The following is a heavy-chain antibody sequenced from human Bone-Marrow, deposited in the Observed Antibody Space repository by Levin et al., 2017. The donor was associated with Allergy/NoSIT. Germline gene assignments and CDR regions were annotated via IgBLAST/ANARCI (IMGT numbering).Heavy chain of an antibody. CDR1: GFTFSSYW. V-gene: IGHV3-74*01. Sequence: GGSLRLSCAGSGFTFSSYWMHWVRQAPGKGLVWVSRINTDGGITSYADSVKGRFTISRDNAKNTLYLQMNSLRAEDTAVYYCARVQGGFDPWGQGTLVTVSS. J-gene: IGHJ5*02. CDR2: INTDGGIT. CDR3: ARVQGGFDP.